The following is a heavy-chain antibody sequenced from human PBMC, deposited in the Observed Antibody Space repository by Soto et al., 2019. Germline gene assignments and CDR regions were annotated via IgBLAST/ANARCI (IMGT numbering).Heavy chain of an antibody. CDR3: ARGRYGDY. J-gene: IGHJ4*02. V-gene: IGHV1-18*01. CDR1: GYAFTTYG. CDR2: ISAHNGNT. Sequence: QVHLVQSGAEVKKPGASVKVSCQGSGYAFTTYGITWVRQATGQGLEWMGCISAHNGNTNYAQKLQGRVTVPRDTSTSTAYMERKRLRNDKTDEYYCARGRYGDYWGQGTLVTVSS. D-gene: IGHD1-20*01.